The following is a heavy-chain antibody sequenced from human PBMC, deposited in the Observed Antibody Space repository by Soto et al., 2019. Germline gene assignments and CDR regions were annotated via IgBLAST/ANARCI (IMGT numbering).Heavy chain of an antibody. CDR3: AREVEYCSSTKCHDWFDP. CDR2: IKSDGLST. V-gene: IGHV3-74*01. CDR1: GFTFSMHW. D-gene: IGHD2-2*01. Sequence: EVQLVESGGDLVQPGGSLRLSCAASGFTFSMHWMHWVRQAPGKGLVWVSRIKSDGLSTSYADSVKGRFTISRDNAKNTLYLQMNSLRDDDTAVYFCAREVEYCSSTKCHDWFDPWGQVTLVTVSS. J-gene: IGHJ5*02.